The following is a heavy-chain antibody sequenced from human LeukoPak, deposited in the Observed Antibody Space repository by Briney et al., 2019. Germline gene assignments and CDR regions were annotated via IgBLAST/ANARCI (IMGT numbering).Heavy chain of an antibody. D-gene: IGHD3-3*01. CDR3: AKSVQFDYDFWSGY. CDR1: GFTFSSYA. V-gene: IGHV3-23*01. Sequence: GGSLRLSCAASGFTFSSYAMSWVRQAPGKGLEWVSVISGSGGSTYYADSVKGRFTISRDNSKNTLYLQMNSLRGEDTAVYYCAKSVQFDYDFWSGYWGQGTLVTVSS. J-gene: IGHJ4*02. CDR2: ISGSGGST.